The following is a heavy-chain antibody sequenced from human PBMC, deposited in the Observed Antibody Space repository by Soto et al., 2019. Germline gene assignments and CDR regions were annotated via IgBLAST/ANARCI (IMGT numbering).Heavy chain of an antibody. D-gene: IGHD1-7*01. V-gene: IGHV3-15*01. CDR2: IKSKTDGGTT. CDR3: TFLNRLELGMFDY. J-gene: IGHJ4*02. Sequence: GGSLRLSCAASGFTFSNAWMSWVRQAPGKGLEWVGRIKSKTDGGTTDYAAPVKGRFTISRDDSKNTLYLQMNSLKTEDTAVYYCTFLNRLELGMFDYWGQGTLVTVSS. CDR1: GFTFSNAW.